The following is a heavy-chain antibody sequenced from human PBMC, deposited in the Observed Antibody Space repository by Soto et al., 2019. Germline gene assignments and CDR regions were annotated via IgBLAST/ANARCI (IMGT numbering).Heavy chain of an antibody. CDR2: IYYSGST. V-gene: IGHV4-39*01. Sequence: SETLSLTCTVSGGSISSSSYNWGWIRQPPGKGLEWIGSIYYSGSTYYNPSLKSRVTISVDTSENQFSLKLSSVTAADTAVYYCARLPTNTHFDYWGQGTLVTVSS. J-gene: IGHJ4*02. CDR3: ARLPTNTHFDY. CDR1: GGSISSSSYN.